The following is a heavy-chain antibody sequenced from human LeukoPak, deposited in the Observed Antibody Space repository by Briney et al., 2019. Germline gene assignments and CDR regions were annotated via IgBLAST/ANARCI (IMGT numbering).Heavy chain of an antibody. CDR1: GGSISSGSYY. V-gene: IGHV4-61*02. J-gene: IGHJ6*03. D-gene: IGHD6-19*01. CDR3: ARDKRVAVAGTYIYYYYMDV. CDR2: IYISGSGST. Sequence: SETLSLTCTVSGGSISSGSYYWSWIRQPAGKGLEWIGRIYISGSGSTNYNPSLKSRVTMSVDTSKNQFSLKLSSVTAADTAVYYCARDKRVAVAGTYIYYYYMDVWGNGTTVTISS.